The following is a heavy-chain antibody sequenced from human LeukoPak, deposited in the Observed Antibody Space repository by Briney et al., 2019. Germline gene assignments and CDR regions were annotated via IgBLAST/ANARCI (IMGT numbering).Heavy chain of an antibody. Sequence: PSETLSLTCAVYGGSFSGYYWSWIRQPPGKGLEWIGEINHSGSTNYNPSLKSRVTISVDTSKNQFSLKLSSVTAADTAVYYCARGAWFGDFDYWGQGTLVTVSS. D-gene: IGHD3-10*01. V-gene: IGHV4-34*01. CDR1: GGSFSGYY. J-gene: IGHJ4*02. CDR3: ARGAWFGDFDY. CDR2: INHSGST.